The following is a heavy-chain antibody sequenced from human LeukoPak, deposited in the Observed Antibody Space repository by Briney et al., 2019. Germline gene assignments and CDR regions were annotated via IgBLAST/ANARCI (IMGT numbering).Heavy chain of an antibody. CDR1: GFTFSSYA. D-gene: IGHD6-19*01. J-gene: IGHJ4*02. Sequence: PGGSLRLSCAASGFTFSSYAMHWVRQAPGKGLEWVAVISYDGSNKYYADSVKGRFTISRDNSKNTLYLQMNSLRAEDTAVYYCAKESYSSGWYGVDYWGQGTLVTVSS. V-gene: IGHV3-30-3*01. CDR2: ISYDGSNK. CDR3: AKESYSSGWYGVDY.